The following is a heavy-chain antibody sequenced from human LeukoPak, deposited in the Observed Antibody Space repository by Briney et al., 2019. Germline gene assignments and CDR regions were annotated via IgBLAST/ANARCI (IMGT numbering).Heavy chain of an antibody. CDR2: IRYDGSNK. D-gene: IGHD5-12*01. CDR3: AKALGYSGYDIPFDY. CDR1: GFTFSSYG. V-gene: IGHV3-30*02. J-gene: IGHJ4*02. Sequence: PGGSLRLSCAASGFTFSSYGVHWVRQAPGKGLEWVAFIRYDGSNKYYADSVKGRFTISRDNSKNTLYLQMNSLRAEDTAVYYCAKALGYSGYDIPFDYWGQGTLVTVSS.